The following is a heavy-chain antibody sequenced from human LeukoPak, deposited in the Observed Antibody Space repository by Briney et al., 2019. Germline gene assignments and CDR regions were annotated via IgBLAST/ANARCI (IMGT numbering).Heavy chain of an antibody. CDR3: AKDSSGWAEGVDY. J-gene: IGHJ4*02. D-gene: IGHD6-19*01. CDR2: ISGDGGST. Sequence: GVSLRLSCAASGFTFDDYAMHWVRQAPGKGLEWVSLISGDGGSTYYADSVKGRFTISRDNSKNSLYLQMNSLRTEDTAFYYCAKDSSGWAEGVDYWGQGTLVTVSS. V-gene: IGHV3-43*02. CDR1: GFTFDDYA.